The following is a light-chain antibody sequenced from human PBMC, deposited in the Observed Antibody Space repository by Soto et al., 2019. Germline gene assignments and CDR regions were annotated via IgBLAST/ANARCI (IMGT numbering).Light chain of an antibody. CDR2: DAS. CDR3: QQRSNWPPIT. J-gene: IGKJ5*01. V-gene: IGKV3-11*01. CDR1: QTISTY. Sequence: EIVLTQSPPTLSLSPGESAALSCRFSQTISTYLAWYQQKPGQAPRLLIYDASNRATGIPARFSGSGSGTDFTLTISSLEPEDFAVYYCQQRSNWPPITFGQGTRLEI.